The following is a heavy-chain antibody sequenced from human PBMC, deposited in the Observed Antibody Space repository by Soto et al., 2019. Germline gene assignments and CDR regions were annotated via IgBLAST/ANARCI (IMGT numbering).Heavy chain of an antibody. CDR2: INHRGST. D-gene: IGHD6-13*01. CDR3: ARGYSSSWPYYYYYYMDV. V-gene: IGHV4-34*01. J-gene: IGHJ6*03. Sequence: QVQLQQWGAGLLKPSETLSLTCAVYGGSFSGYYWSWIRQPPGKGLEWIGEINHRGSTNYNPSLKSRVTISVDTSKNQYSLKLSAVTDADTAVYYCARGYSSSWPYYYYYYMDVWGNGTTVTVSS. CDR1: GGSFSGYY.